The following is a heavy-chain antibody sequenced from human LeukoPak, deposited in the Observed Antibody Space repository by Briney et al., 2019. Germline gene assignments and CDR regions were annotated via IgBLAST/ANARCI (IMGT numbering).Heavy chain of an antibody. D-gene: IGHD6-13*01. CDR3: ARDAPGIAAPMVY. CDR1: GFTFSSYW. CDR2: IKQDGSEK. Sequence: GGSLRLSCAASGFTFSSYWMSWVRQAPGKGLEWVANIKQDGSEKYYVDSVKGRFTISRDNAKNSLYLQMNSLRAEDTAVYYCARDAPGIAAPMVYWGQGTLVTVSS. J-gene: IGHJ4*02. V-gene: IGHV3-7*01.